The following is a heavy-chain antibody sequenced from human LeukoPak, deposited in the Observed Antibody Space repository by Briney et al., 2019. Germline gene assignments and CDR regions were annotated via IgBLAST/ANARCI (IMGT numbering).Heavy chain of an antibody. D-gene: IGHD1-26*01. CDR3: ARDVRELPASFDY. Sequence: GGSLRLSCAASRFTFSDYYMTWIRQAPGKGLEWVSYISSSGGTIYYADSVKGRFTISRDNAKNSLYLQMNSLRAEDTALYYCARDVRELPASFDYWGQGTLVTVSS. CDR2: ISSSGGTI. J-gene: IGHJ4*02. CDR1: RFTFSDYY. V-gene: IGHV3-11*01.